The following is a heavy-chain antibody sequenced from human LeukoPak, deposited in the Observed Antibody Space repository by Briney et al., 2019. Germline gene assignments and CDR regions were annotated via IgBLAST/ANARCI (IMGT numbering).Heavy chain of an antibody. D-gene: IGHD5-12*01. CDR2: ISETRSTM. Sequence: GGSLRLSCAASGFTFSSYDMNWVRQAPGKGLEWVAYISETRSTMYYADSVKGRFTISRDNAKNLLYLQMNSLRAEDTAVYYCAREYIGSDYFDYWGQGTLVTVSS. J-gene: IGHJ4*02. CDR3: AREYIGSDYFDY. V-gene: IGHV3-48*03. CDR1: GFTFSSYD.